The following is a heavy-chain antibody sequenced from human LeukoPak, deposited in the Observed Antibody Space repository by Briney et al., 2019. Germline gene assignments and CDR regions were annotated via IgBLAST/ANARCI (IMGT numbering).Heavy chain of an antibody. CDR2: VSYDGTNK. D-gene: IGHD2-15*01. CDR3: AKYCSGGSCNSGKGAFDF. Sequence: PGRSLRLSCAASGFTFSSYGMHWVRQAPGKGLEWVAVVSYDGTNKYYADSVRGRFTISRDNSKNTLHLHMNNLRAEDTAVYYCAKYCSGGSCNSGKGAFDFWGQGTLVSVSS. CDR1: GFTFSSYG. V-gene: IGHV3-30*18. J-gene: IGHJ4*02.